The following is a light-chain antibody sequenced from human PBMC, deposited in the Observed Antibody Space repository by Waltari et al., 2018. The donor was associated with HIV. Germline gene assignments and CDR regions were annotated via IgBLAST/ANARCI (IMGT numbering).Light chain of an antibody. Sequence: DILMTQSPSILSASVGDRVTITCRASQSIHMWLAWYQQKSGKAPNVLIYKASTLVSGVPSRFSGSGSGTEFTLTITSLQPDDFATYYCQEYDTQYHKFGQGTKV. J-gene: IGKJ1*01. V-gene: IGKV1-5*03. CDR3: QEYDTQYHK. CDR1: QSIHMW. CDR2: KAS.